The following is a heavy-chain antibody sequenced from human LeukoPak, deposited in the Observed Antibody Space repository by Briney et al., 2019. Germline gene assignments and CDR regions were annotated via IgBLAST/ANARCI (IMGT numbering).Heavy chain of an antibody. Sequence: GGSLRLSCAASGFTFSSHSMNWVRQAPGKGLEWVSVITSSSDYIYYADSLKGRFAVSRDNAKNSLYLQVNSLRAEDTAVYYCVRESVYYDSSGYYNVLDYWGQGTLVTVSS. CDR3: VRESVYYDSSGYYNVLDY. CDR1: GFTFSSHS. D-gene: IGHD3-22*01. CDR2: ITSSSDYI. V-gene: IGHV3-21*01. J-gene: IGHJ4*02.